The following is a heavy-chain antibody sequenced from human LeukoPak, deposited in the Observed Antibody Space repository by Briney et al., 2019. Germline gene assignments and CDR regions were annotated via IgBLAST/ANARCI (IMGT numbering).Heavy chain of an antibody. Sequence: GRSLTLSCAASGFTFSTFGIHWVRQAPGKGLEWVAVIWSDGSYKYYADSVKGRFTISRDNSKNTLYLQMNSLRAEDTAVYYCARSISGTTNNWFDSWGQGTLVTVSS. CDR3: ARSISGTTNNWFDS. CDR2: IWSDGSYK. V-gene: IGHV3-33*01. CDR1: GFTFSTFG. D-gene: IGHD1-20*01. J-gene: IGHJ5*01.